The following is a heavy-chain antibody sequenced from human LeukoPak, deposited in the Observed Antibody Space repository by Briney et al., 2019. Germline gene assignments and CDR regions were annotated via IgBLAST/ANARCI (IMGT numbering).Heavy chain of an antibody. J-gene: IGHJ2*01. V-gene: IGHV4-61*02. CDR1: GGSISSGTYY. CDR3: ARHATIENYWYFDL. CDR2: IHTSGST. Sequence: SETLSLTCSVSGGSISSGTYYWSWIRRPAGKGLEWIGRIHTSGSTNYNPSLQSRVTISVDTSKNQFSLKLSSVTAADTAVYYCARHATIENYWYFDLWGRGTLVTVSS. D-gene: IGHD4/OR15-4a*01.